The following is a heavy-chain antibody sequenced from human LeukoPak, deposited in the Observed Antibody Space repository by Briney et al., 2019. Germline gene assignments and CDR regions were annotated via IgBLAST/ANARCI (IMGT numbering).Heavy chain of an antibody. CDR3: ARDMSRGGRLVIQGFDY. V-gene: IGHV3-33*01. Sequence: GGSLRLSCAASGFTFSSYGMHWVRQAPGKGLEWVAVIWYDGSNKYYADSVKGRFTISRDNSKNTLYLQMNSLKAEDTAVYYCARDMSRGGRLVIQGFDYWGQGTLVTVSS. CDR2: IWYDGSNK. D-gene: IGHD3-9*01. J-gene: IGHJ4*02. CDR1: GFTFSSYG.